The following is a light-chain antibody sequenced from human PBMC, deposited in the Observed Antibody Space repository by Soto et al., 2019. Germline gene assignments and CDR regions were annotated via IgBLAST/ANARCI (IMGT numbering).Light chain of an antibody. V-gene: IGKV1-9*01. CDR1: QDIASY. Sequence: DIQLTQSPSFLSASVGDRVFITCRASQDIASYLAWYQQKPGKAPKLLIYDVSTLESGVPSRFSGSGSGTEFTLTVSSLQPEDFATYYCQQVNYYPLTFGQGTKVEIK. J-gene: IGKJ1*01. CDR3: QQVNYYPLT. CDR2: DVS.